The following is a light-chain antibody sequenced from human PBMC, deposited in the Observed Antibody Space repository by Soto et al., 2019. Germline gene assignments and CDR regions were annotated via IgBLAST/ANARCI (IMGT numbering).Light chain of an antibody. CDR1: QSISSY. CDR2: AAS. Sequence: DIQMTQSPSSLSASVGDRVTITCRASQSISSYLNWYQQKPGKAPKLLIYAASSLQSGVPSRFSGSGSGTDFTLTISCLQSEDFATYYCQQYYIYPPTFGGGTKVDIK. CDR3: QQYYIYPPT. V-gene: IGKV1-39*01. J-gene: IGKJ4*01.